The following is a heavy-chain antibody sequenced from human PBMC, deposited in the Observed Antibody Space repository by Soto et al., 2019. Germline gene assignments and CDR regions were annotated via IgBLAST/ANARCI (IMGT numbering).Heavy chain of an antibody. D-gene: IGHD3-22*01. Sequence: VESLKISCNGSGYSFAGYWITWVRQKPWKGLGWMGRIDPSDSQTYYSPSFRGHVTISATKSITTVFLQWSSLRASDTAMYYCARQIYDSDTGPNFQYYFDSWGQGTPVTVSS. V-gene: IGHV5-10-1*01. J-gene: IGHJ4*02. CDR2: IDPSDSQT. CDR1: GYSFAGYW. CDR3: ARQIYDSDTGPNFQYYFDS.